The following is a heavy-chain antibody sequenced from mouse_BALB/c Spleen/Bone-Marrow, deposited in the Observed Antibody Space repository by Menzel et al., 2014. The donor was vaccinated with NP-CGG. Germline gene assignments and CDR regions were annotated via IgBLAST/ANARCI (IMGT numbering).Heavy chain of an antibody. CDR1: GFDFSRYW. D-gene: IGHD1-2*01. CDR2: INPDSSTI. Sequence: EVQRVESGGGLVQPGGSLKLSCAASGFDFSRYWMTWVRQAPGKGLEWIGEINPDSSTINYTPSLKDKFIISRDNAKNMLYLQMSKVRSEDTALYYCAKNYYYGYVAYWGQGTLVTVSA. CDR3: AKNYYYGYVAY. J-gene: IGHJ3*01. V-gene: IGHV4-1*02.